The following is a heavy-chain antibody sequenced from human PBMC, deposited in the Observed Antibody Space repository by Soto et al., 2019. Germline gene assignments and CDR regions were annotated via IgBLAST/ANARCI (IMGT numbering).Heavy chain of an antibody. Sequence: ASVKVSCKTSGYTFTTYGINWVRQAPGQGLELMGWISAYDGKTTYAEKFQGRVTLTTDTSTSTAYMELRSLRSDDTAIYYCARDPHEYWTSYWFDPWGQGTPVTVSS. V-gene: IGHV1-18*01. J-gene: IGHJ5*02. CDR2: ISAYDGKT. CDR3: ARDPHEYWTSYWFDP. CDR1: GYTFTTYG. D-gene: IGHD3-3*01.